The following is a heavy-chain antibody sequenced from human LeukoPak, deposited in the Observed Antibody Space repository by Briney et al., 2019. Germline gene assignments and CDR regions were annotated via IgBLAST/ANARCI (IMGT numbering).Heavy chain of an antibody. V-gene: IGHV4-59*02. J-gene: IGHJ4*02. D-gene: IGHD2-2*01. CDR2: IYYSRST. CDR1: GGSVTSHY. Sequence: SETLSLTCSVSGGSVTSHYWTRIRQPRGKGLELIGHIYYSRSTTYNPSLKGRISISVDASNNQFSLQMSSLTATDTAVYYCARFSSVCDETSCSLTFWGQGILVTVSS. CDR3: ARFSSVCDETSCSLTF.